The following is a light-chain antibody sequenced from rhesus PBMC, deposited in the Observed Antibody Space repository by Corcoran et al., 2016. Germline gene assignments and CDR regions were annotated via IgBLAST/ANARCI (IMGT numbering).Light chain of an antibody. J-gene: IGLJ1*01. CDR3: DSWYSSLSGYI. V-gene: IGLV1-60*01. Sequence: QSVLTQPPSTSEAAGKSVTISCSGSSSNIGSNAVSWYQQVPETAPKGLIYLNDRRASGVSDRFSASKSGTSASLAISGLQPDDEAAYYCDSWYSSLSGYIFGVGTRLTVL. CDR2: LND. CDR1: SSNIGSNA.